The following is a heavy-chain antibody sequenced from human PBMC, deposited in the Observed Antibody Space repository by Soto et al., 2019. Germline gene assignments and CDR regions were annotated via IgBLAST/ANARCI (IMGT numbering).Heavy chain of an antibody. J-gene: IGHJ6*02. CDR3: ARDRVVVVAATPGDYYYYGTDV. Sequence: SETLSLTCTVSGGSVSSGSYYWSWIRQPPGKGLEWIGYIYYSGSTNYNPSLKSRVTISVDTSKNQFSLKLGSVTAADTAVYYCARDRVVVVAATPGDYYYYGTDVWGQGTTVTVS. CDR2: IYYSGST. D-gene: IGHD2-15*01. CDR1: GGSVSSGSYY. V-gene: IGHV4-61*01.